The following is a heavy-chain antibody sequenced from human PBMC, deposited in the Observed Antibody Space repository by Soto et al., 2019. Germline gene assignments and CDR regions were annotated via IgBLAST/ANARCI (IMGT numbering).Heavy chain of an antibody. V-gene: IGHV4-34*01. CDR1: GGSFSGYD. Sequence: ASETLSLTCAVYGGSFSGYDWSWIRQPPGKGLEWIGEINHSGSTNYNPSLKSRVTISVDTSKNQFSLKLSSVTAADTAVYYCARGWYYYMDVWGKGTTVTVSS. J-gene: IGHJ6*03. CDR2: INHSGST. CDR3: ARGWYYYMDV.